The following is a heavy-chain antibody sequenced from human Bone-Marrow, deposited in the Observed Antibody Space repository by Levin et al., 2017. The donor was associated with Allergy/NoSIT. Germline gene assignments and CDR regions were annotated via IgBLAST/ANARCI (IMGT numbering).Heavy chain of an antibody. CDR2: ITGSGSNT. D-gene: IGHD3-10*01. J-gene: IGHJ4*02. CDR3: AKDLGYYGSGRTTALDS. Sequence: GGSLRLSCRASGFQFSLFAMNWVRQAPGKGLEWVSVITGSGSNTNYADSVKGRFTISRDNSKNTLYLEMKSLRVDDTAVYYCAKDLGYYGSGRTTALDSWGQGTLVTVSS. CDR1: GFQFSLFA. V-gene: IGHV3-23*01.